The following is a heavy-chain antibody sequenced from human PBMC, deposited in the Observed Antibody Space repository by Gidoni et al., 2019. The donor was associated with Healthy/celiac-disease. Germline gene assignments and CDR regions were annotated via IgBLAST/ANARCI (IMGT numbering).Heavy chain of an antibody. V-gene: IGHV4-34*01. CDR2: INHSGST. D-gene: IGHD3-10*01. J-gene: IGHJ4*02. CDR3: ARTIQTAWVFGSNDYYGSGSYIDY. Sequence: QVQLQQWGAGLLKPSETLSLTCAVYGGSFSGYYWSWIRQPPGKGLEWIGEINHSGSTNYNPSLKSRVTISVDTSKNQFSLKLSSVTAADTAVYYCARTIQTAWVFGSNDYYGSGSYIDYWGQGTLVTVSS. CDR1: GGSFSGYY.